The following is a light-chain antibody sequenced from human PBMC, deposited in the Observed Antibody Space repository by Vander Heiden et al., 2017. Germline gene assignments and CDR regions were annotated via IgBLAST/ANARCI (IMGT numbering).Light chain of an antibody. V-gene: IGLV3-21*02. J-gene: IGLJ1*01. CDR3: QVWNTITDHV. CDR1: NIATKN. CDR2: DDS. Sequence: SSELTPPPSSSVAPGQTAGITCGGNNIATKNVHWYQQKSGQSPVLLVYDDSNRPSGIPERFSGSTSGNTATLTISRVEAGDEADYYCQVWNTITDHVFGTGTKVTVL.